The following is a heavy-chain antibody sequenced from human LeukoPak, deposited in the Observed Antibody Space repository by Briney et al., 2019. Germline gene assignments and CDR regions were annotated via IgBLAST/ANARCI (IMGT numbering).Heavy chain of an antibody. V-gene: IGHV3-74*01. CDR3: ARQWELSGYDY. J-gene: IGHJ4*02. CDR2: INSDGSST. Sequence: GGSLRLSCAASGFTFSSYWMHWVRQAPGKGLVWVSRINSDGSSTSYADSVKGRFTISRDNAKNTLYLQMNSLRAEDTAVYYCARQWELSGYDYWGQGTLITVSS. CDR1: GFTFSSYW. D-gene: IGHD1-26*01.